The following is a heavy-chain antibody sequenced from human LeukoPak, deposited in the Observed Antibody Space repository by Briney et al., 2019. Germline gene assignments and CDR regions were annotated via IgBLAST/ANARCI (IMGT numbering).Heavy chain of an antibody. CDR3: ARGNSRQTLEWLTNYYYYYGMDV. V-gene: IGHV3-30*04. CDR1: GFTFSSYA. D-gene: IGHD3-3*01. CDR2: ISYDGSNK. Sequence: GGSLRLSCAASGFTFSSYAMHWVRQAPGKGLEWVAVISYDGSNKYYADSVKGRFTISRDNSKNTLYLQMNSLRAEDTAVYYCARGNSRQTLEWLTNYYYYYGMDVWGQGTTVTVSS. J-gene: IGHJ6*02.